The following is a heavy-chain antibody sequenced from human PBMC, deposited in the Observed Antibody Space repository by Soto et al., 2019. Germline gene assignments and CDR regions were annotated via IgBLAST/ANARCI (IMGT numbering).Heavy chain of an antibody. J-gene: IGHJ4*02. D-gene: IGHD6-13*01. V-gene: IGHV3-33*01. CDR2: IWYDGSNK. CDR3: ARWLAAAGVDY. CDR1: GFTFSSYG. Sequence: QVQLVESGGGVVQPGRSLRLSCAASGFTFSSYGMHWVRQAPGKGLEWVAVIWYDGSNKYYADSVKGRVTISRDNSKNPLYLQMNSLRAEDTAVYYCARWLAAAGVDYWGQGTLVTVSS.